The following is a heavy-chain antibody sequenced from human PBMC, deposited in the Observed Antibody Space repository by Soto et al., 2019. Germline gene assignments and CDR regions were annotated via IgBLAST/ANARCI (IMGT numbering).Heavy chain of an antibody. J-gene: IGHJ3*02. CDR3: ALDSGSDVFDI. CDR2: IVPMVGRT. V-gene: IGHV1-69*02. Sequence: QVQLVQSGAEVKKTGSSVKVSCKASGGSFSSYTISWVRQAPGQGLEWMGRIVPMVGRTIYAQKFQGGVAISADKSTTTAYMDLSNLASEDTAMYYCALDSGSDVFDIWGQGTLVTVSS. D-gene: IGHD3-10*01. CDR1: GGSFSSYT.